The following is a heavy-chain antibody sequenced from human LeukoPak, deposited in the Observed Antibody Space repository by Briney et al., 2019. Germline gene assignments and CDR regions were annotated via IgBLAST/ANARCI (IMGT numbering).Heavy chain of an antibody. Sequence: SETLSLTCAVHGGSFSGYYWSWIRQPPGKGLEWIGEINHSGSTNYNPSLKSRVTISVDTSKNQFSLKLSSVTAADTAVYYCAGSYSSSWFPCFDYWGQGTLVTVSS. CDR2: INHSGST. CDR1: GGSFSGYY. D-gene: IGHD6-13*01. J-gene: IGHJ4*02. V-gene: IGHV4-34*01. CDR3: AGSYSSSWFPCFDY.